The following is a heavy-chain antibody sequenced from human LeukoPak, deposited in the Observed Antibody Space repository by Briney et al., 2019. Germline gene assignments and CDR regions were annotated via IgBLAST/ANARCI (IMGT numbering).Heavy chain of an antibody. CDR2: IKQDGSEK. CDR3: ARDPYSSSWKGYYYYGTDV. J-gene: IGHJ6*02. D-gene: IGHD6-13*01. Sequence: GGSLRLSCAASGFTFSSYWMSWVRQAPGKGLEWVANIKQDGSEKYYVDSVKGRFTISRDNAKNSLYLQMNSLRAEDTAVYYCARDPYSSSWKGYYYYGTDVWGQGTTVTVSS. CDR1: GFTFSSYW. V-gene: IGHV3-7*04.